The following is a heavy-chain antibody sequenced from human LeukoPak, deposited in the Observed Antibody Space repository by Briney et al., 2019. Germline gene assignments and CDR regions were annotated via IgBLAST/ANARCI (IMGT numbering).Heavy chain of an antibody. CDR1: GGSISSYY. CDR2: IYTSGST. D-gene: IGHD6-6*01. CDR3: ARDLEYSSSTNAFDI. J-gene: IGHJ3*02. Sequence: SETLSLTCTVSGGSISSYYWSWIRQPAGKGLEWIGRIYTSGSTNYSPSLKSRVTISVDKSKNQFSLKLSSVTAADTAVYYCARDLEYSSSTNAFDIWGQGTMVTVSS. V-gene: IGHV4-4*07.